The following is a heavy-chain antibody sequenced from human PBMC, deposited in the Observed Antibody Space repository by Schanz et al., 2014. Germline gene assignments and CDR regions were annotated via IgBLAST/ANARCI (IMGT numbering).Heavy chain of an antibody. D-gene: IGHD6-13*01. CDR3: ARARSWPDY. Sequence: QVQLQQWGAGLLKPSETLSLTCAVDGGSFSGYYWSWIRQSPDKGLEWIGYIYYSGSTYYNPSLKSRVTISVDTSKNQFSLRLSSVTAADTAVYYCARARSWPDYWGQGTLVTVSS. V-gene: IGHV4-34*01. J-gene: IGHJ4*02. CDR2: IYYSGST. CDR1: GGSFSGYY.